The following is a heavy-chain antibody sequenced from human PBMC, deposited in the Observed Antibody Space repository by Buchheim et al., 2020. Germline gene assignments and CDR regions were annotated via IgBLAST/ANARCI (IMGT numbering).Heavy chain of an antibody. CDR3: ASKVVPHY. J-gene: IGHJ4*02. D-gene: IGHD2-15*01. V-gene: IGHV3-7*03. Sequence: EVQLVESGGGLVQPGGSLRLSCAASGFSFSSYWMTWVRQAPGKGLEWVANIKQDGSEKHYVDSVKGRFTLSRDNAKSLMFLQMDSLRAEDAAVYYCASKVVPHYWGQGTL. CDR1: GFSFSSYW. CDR2: IKQDGSEK.